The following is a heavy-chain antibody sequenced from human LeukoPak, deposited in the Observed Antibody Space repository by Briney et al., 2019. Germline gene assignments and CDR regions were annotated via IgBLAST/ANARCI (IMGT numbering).Heavy chain of an antibody. D-gene: IGHD6-13*01. CDR3: ARGGLAGSSWSWFDP. Sequence: SETLSLTCGVYGGPFSDYFWSWIRQPPGKGLEWIGEIERGGSTVYSPTLESRVTMSLDTSKLQFSLRLTSVTAADTAVYFCARGGLAGSSWSWFDPWGQGTLVTVSS. CDR1: GGPFSDYF. V-gene: IGHV4-34*01. J-gene: IGHJ5*02. CDR2: IERGGST.